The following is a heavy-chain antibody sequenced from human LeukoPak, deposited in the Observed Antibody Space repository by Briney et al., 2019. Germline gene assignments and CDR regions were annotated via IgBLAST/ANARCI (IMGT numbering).Heavy chain of an antibody. CDR3: ARDVPLGYCSSTSCYSEEAYFDY. D-gene: IGHD2-2*02. J-gene: IGHJ4*02. Sequence: PGGSLRLSCAASGFTFSSYSMNWVRQAPGKGLEWVSSISSSSCYIYYADSVKGRFTISRDNAKNSLYLQMNSLRAEDTAVYYCARDVPLGYCSSTSCYSEEAYFDYWGQGTLVTVSS. V-gene: IGHV3-21*01. CDR2: ISSSSCYI. CDR1: GFTFSSYS.